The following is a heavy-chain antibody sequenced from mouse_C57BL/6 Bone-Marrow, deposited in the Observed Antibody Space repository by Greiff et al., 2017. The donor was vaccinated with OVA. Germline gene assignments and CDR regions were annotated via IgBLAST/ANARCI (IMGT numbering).Heavy chain of an antibody. CDR1: GFTFSSYA. V-gene: IGHV5-4*01. Sequence: EVKLVESGGGLVKPGGSLKLSCAASGFTFSSYAMSWVRQTPEKRLEWVATISDGGSYTYYPDNVKGRFTISRDNAKNNLYLQMSHLKSEDTAMYYCAREGLRRGTYWGQGTLVTVSA. J-gene: IGHJ3*01. D-gene: IGHD2-4*01. CDR2: ISDGGSYT. CDR3: AREGLRRGTY.